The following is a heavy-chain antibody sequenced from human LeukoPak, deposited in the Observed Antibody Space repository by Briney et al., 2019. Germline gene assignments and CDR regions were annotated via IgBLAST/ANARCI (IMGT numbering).Heavy chain of an antibody. CDR2: IYHSGST. J-gene: IGHJ5*02. Sequence: PSETLSLTCAVSGYSISSGYYWGWIRPPPGKGLEWIGSIYHSGSTYYNPSLKSRVTISVDTSKNQFSLKLSSVTAADTAVYYCARRGYYYGSGSYVWYWLDPWGQGTLVTVSS. V-gene: IGHV4-38-2*01. CDR3: ARRGYYYGSGSYVWYWLDP. D-gene: IGHD3-10*01. CDR1: GYSISSGYY.